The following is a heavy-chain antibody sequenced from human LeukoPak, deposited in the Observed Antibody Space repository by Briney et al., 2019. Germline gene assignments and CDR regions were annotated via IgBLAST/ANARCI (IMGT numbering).Heavy chain of an antibody. Sequence: ASVKVSCKASGDTFTSYYMRWVRQAPGQGHEWMGIINPSGGSTSYAQKFQGRVTMTRDTSTSTVYMELSSLRSEDTAVYYCARAFLGGSSSFWFDPWGQGTLVTVSS. J-gene: IGHJ5*02. CDR1: GDTFTSYY. V-gene: IGHV1-46*01. D-gene: IGHD6-6*01. CDR2: INPSGGST. CDR3: ARAFLGGSSSFWFDP.